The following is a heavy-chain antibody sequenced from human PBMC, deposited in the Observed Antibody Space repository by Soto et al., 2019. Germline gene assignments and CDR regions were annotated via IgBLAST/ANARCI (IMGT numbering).Heavy chain of an antibody. D-gene: IGHD6-19*01. CDR3: ARDVAVAGVDY. V-gene: IGHV3-33*01. Sequence: GGSLRLSCAASGFTFSSYGMHWVRQAPGKGLEWVAVIWYDGSNKYYADSVKGRFTISRDNSKNTLYLQMNSLRAEDTAVYYCARDVAVAGVDYWGQGTLVTLSS. J-gene: IGHJ4*02. CDR1: GFTFSSYG. CDR2: IWYDGSNK.